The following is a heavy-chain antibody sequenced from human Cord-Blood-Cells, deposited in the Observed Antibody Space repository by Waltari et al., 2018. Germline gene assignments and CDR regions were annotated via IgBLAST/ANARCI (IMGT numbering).Heavy chain of an antibody. V-gene: IGHV3-48*03. J-gene: IGHJ6*03. CDR3: ARDSYYYYMDV. CDR1: GFTFSSYE. Sequence: EVQLVESGGGLVQPGGDMRLSCAASGFTFSSYEMNWVRQAPGKGLEWVSYISSSGSTIYYADSVKGRFTISRDNAKNSLYLQMNSLRAEDTAVYYCARDSYYYYMDVWGKGTTVTVSS. CDR2: ISSSGSTI.